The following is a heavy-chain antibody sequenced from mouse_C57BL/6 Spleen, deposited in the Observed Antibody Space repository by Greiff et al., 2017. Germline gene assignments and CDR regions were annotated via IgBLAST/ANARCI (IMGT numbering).Heavy chain of an antibody. CDR1: GYTFTDYN. Sequence: EVQLQQSGPELVKPGASVKIPCKASGYTFTDYNMDWVKQSHGKSLEWIGDINPNNGGTIYNQKFKGKATLTVDKSSSTAYMELRSLTSEDTAVYYCARELGRVAYWGQGTLVTVSA. D-gene: IGHD4-1*01. CDR3: ARELGRVAY. CDR2: INPNNGGT. J-gene: IGHJ3*01. V-gene: IGHV1-18*01.